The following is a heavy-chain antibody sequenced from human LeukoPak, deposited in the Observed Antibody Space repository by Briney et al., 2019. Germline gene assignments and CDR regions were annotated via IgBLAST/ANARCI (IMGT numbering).Heavy chain of an antibody. J-gene: IGHJ4*02. D-gene: IGHD3-22*01. CDR1: GGPISSYY. V-gene: IGHV4-59*12. CDR3: AREITMAVVLD. Sequence: PSETLSLTCTVSGGPISSYYWSWIRQPPGKGLEWIGYIYYSGSTNYNPSLKSRVTISVDTSKNQFSLKLSSVTAADTAVYYCAREITMAVVLDRGQGTLVTVSS. CDR2: IYYSGST.